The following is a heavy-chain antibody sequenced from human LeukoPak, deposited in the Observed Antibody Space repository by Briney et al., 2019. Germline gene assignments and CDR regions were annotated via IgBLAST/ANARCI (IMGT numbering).Heavy chain of an antibody. V-gene: IGHV3-30*03. D-gene: IGHD1-7*01. Sequence: GGSLRLSCAASGFTFSSYAMSWVRQAPGKGLEWMAVISYDGSNKYDADSVKGRFTISRDNARNTLYLQMNSLRAEDTAVYYCTRGGTTLDYWGQGTLVTVSS. CDR1: GFTFSSYA. J-gene: IGHJ4*02. CDR2: ISYDGSNK. CDR3: TRGGTTLDY.